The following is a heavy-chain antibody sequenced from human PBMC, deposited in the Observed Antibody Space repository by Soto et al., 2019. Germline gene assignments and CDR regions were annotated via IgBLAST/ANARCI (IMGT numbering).Heavy chain of an antibody. V-gene: IGHV3-30-3*01. CDR3: ARGNRYYYDSSGHDY. CDR1: GFTFSSYA. J-gene: IGHJ4*02. CDR2: ISYDGSNK. Sequence: SLRLSCAASGFTFSSYAMHWVRQAPGKGLEWVAVISYDGSNKYYADSVKGRFTISRDNSKNTLYLQMNSLRAEDTAVYYCARGNRYYYDSSGHDYWGQGTLVTVSS. D-gene: IGHD3-22*01.